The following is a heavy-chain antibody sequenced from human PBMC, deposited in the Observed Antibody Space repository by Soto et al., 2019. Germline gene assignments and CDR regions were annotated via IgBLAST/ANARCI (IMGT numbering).Heavy chain of an antibody. CDR1: GGSISGSY. D-gene: IGHD2-15*01. CDR3: ARGGGYDSFDF. CDR2: VYYTGST. Sequence: SETLSLTCSVSGGSISGSYWSWIRQSPGKGLEWLGYVYYTGSTNYSPSLRSRVSISVDTSKNEFSLRLSSVTAADKAVYYCARGGGYDSFDFWGQGIQVTVSS. J-gene: IGHJ4*02. V-gene: IGHV4-59*12.